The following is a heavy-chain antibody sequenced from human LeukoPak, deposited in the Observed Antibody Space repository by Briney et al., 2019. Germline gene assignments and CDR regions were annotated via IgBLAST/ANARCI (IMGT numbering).Heavy chain of an antibody. J-gene: IGHJ6*02. CDR1: GFTFSDYY. Sequence: GGSLRLSCAASGFTFSDYYMTWLRQAPGKGLERLSYISNRGDTVFYADSVKGRFTVSRDNVKRSLYLQIESLRDDDTAVYHCALGTINKDYYFGMDVWGQGTTVTVSS. CDR2: ISNRGDTV. D-gene: IGHD2-8*01. CDR3: ALGTINKDYYFGMDV. V-gene: IGHV3-11*01.